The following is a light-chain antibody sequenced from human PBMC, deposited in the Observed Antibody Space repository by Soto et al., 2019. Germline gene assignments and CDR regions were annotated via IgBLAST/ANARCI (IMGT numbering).Light chain of an antibody. CDR2: TAS. CDR1: QGISSY. J-gene: IGKJ1*01. Sequence: VGDRVTITCRASQGISSYLAWYQQKPGKAPKLLISTASTLQSGVPSRFSGSGSGTEFTLTISSLQPEDFATYYCQQLNNYPRTFGQGTKVDIK. V-gene: IGKV1-9*01. CDR3: QQLNNYPRT.